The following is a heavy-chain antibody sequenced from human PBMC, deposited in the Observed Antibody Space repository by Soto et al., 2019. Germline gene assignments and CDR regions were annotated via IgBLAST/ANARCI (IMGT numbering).Heavy chain of an antibody. CDR1: GFTFNNFG. D-gene: IGHD1-7*01. CDR3: ARDKAAGTTSLFDP. CDR2: TWYDGSNK. Sequence: SLRLSCAASGFTFNNFGMHWVRQAPGKGLEWVAVTWYDGSNKYYGDSVKGRFTISRDNSKSTLYLQMNSLRAEDTAVYYCARDKAAGTTSLFDPWGQGTLVTVSS. V-gene: IGHV3-33*01. J-gene: IGHJ5*02.